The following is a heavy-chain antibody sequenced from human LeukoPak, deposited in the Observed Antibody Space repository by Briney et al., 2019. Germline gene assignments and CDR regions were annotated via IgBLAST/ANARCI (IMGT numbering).Heavy chain of an antibody. J-gene: IGHJ6*03. Sequence: PGGSLTLSCAASGFTFSGYGIHWVRQAPGKGLEWVACIRYDGTDKYYVDSVKGRFTISRDNSKNTLYLQMNGLRAEDTAVYYCAKDKNDYNDSYYMDVWGKGTTVTVSS. CDR1: GFTFSGYG. CDR3: AKDKNDYNDSYYMDV. D-gene: IGHD5-24*01. V-gene: IGHV3-30*02. CDR2: IRYDGTDK.